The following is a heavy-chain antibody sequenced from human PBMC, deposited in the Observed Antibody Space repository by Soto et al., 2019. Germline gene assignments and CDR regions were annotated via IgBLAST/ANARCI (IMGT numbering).Heavy chain of an antibody. V-gene: IGHV3-7*03. CDR2: IKQDGSEK. Sequence: EVQLVESGGGLVQPGGSLRLSCAASGFIFSSYWMSWVRQAPGKGLEWVANIKQDGSEKYYVDSVKGRFTISRDNAKNSLYLQMNSLRAEDTAVYYCARADYYDSSGFDYWGQGTLVTVSS. D-gene: IGHD3-22*01. CDR1: GFIFSSYW. J-gene: IGHJ4*02. CDR3: ARADYYDSSGFDY.